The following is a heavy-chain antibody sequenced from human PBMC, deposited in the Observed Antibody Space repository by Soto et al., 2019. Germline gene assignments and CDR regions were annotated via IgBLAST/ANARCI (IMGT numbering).Heavy chain of an antibody. CDR1: GFTFSSYA. V-gene: IGHV3-23*01. CDR3: AKSINPRPNESPGYSYGQSDY. CDR2: ISGSGGST. J-gene: IGHJ4*02. D-gene: IGHD5-18*01. Sequence: PGGSLRLSCAASGFTFSSYAMIWVRQAPGKGLEWVSAISGSGGSTYYADSVKGRFTISRDNSKNTLYLQMNSLRAEDTAVYYCAKSINPRPNESPGYSYGQSDYWGQGTLVTVSS.